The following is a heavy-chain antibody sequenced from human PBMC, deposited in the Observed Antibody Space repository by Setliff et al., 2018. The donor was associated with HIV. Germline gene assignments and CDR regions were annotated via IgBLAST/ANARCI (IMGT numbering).Heavy chain of an antibody. V-gene: IGHV7-4-1*02. D-gene: IGHD2-15*01. J-gene: IGHJ6*03. CDR3: ARGGGSRAATSSYYYMDV. CDR2: INTNTGNP. Sequence: ASVKVSCKASGYTFTNYAMNWVRQAPGQGLEWMGWINTNTGNPTYAQGFTGRFVFSLDTSVSTTYLQISSLKAKDTAVYYCARGGGSRAATSSYYYMDVWGKGTTVTVSS. CDR1: GYTFTNYA.